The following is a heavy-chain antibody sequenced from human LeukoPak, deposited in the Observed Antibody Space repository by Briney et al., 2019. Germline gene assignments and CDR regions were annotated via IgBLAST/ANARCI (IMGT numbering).Heavy chain of an antibody. CDR1: GCSISRYY. V-gene: IGHV4-4*07. D-gene: IGHD5-18*01. CDR3: ARDNTNSYGYYYGMDV. Sequence: PLETLSLTWTGPGCSISRYYWRWILQPAGPRLECIVRIYTSGSTNYNPSLKSRVTMSVDTSKKQFSLKLSSVTAADTAVYYCARDNTNSYGYYYGMDVWGQGTTVTVSS. J-gene: IGHJ6*02. CDR2: IYTSGST.